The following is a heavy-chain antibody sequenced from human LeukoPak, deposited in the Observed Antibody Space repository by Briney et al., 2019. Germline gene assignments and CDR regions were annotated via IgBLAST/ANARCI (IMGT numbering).Heavy chain of an antibody. V-gene: IGHV4-59*01. J-gene: IGHJ4*02. CDR1: GGSISSYY. D-gene: IGHD1-26*01. CDR2: IYYSGST. Sequence: PSETLSLTCTVSGGSISSYYWSWIRQPPGKGLEWIGYIYYSGSTNYNPSLKSRVTISVDTSKNQFSLKLSSVAVAETAVYYCARVSDYCHYLDYWGQGTLVTVSS. CDR3: ARVSDYCHYLDY.